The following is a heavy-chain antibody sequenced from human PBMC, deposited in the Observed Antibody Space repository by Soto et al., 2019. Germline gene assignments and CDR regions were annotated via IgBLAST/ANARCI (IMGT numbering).Heavy chain of an antibody. CDR3: ATAGSYRLDA. CDR1: GFTFSSYW. J-gene: IGHJ1*01. V-gene: IGHV3-74*01. D-gene: IGHD3-16*02. Sequence: GGSLRLSCAASGFTFSSYWMHWVRQAPGRGLEWVSRINPNGNTINYADSVKGRFTISRDNARNSLYLQINSLRGEDTAVYYCATAGSYRLDAWGQGSLVTVSS. CDR2: INPNGNTI.